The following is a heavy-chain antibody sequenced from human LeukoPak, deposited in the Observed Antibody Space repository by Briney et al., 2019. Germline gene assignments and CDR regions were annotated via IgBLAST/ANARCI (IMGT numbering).Heavy chain of an antibody. CDR2: ISGSGGGT. Sequence: GGSLRLSCAASGFTFSSYAMSWVRQAPGKGLEWVSAISGSGGGTYYADSVKDRFTISRDYSNNTLYLQMNSLRADDTAVYYCARVPSADAQARLNYWGQGTLVTVSS. D-gene: IGHD6-19*01. J-gene: IGHJ4*02. CDR3: ARVPSADAQARLNY. V-gene: IGHV3-23*01. CDR1: GFTFSSYA.